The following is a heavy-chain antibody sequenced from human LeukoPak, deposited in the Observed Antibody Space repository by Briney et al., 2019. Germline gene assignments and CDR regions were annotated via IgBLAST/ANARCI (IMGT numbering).Heavy chain of an antibody. CDR3: ARASTMVRGVIGWFDP. J-gene: IGHJ5*02. Sequence: GASVKVSCKASGYTFTGYYMHWVRQAPGQGLEWMGWINPNSGGTNYAQKFQGRVTMTRDTSISTAYMELSRLRSDDTAVYYCARASTMVRGVIGWFDPWGQGTLVTVSS. CDR1: GYTFTGYY. D-gene: IGHD3-10*01. V-gene: IGHV1-2*02. CDR2: INPNSGGT.